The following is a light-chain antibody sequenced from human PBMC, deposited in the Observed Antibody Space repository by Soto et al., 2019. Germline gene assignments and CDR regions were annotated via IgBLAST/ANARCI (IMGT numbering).Light chain of an antibody. V-gene: IGKV3-20*01. Sequence: EIVLTQSPGTLSLSPGERATLSCRASRSISSTYLAWYQQKPCQAPRLLIYGASSRATGIPDSFSGSGSGTAFTLTIIRLEPEDFAVYYCQQYGGSPSYTFGQGTKLEIK. CDR1: RSISSTY. CDR3: QQYGGSPSYT. CDR2: GAS. J-gene: IGKJ2*01.